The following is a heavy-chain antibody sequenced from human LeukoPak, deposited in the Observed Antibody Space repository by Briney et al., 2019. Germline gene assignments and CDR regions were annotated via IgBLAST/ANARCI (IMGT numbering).Heavy chain of an antibody. CDR3: ASQYYDSSGYFQNDAFDV. J-gene: IGHJ3*01. CDR2: FYPLDSDT. D-gene: IGHD3-22*01. V-gene: IGHV5-51*01. Sequence: GESLQISCKGSGYIFTNYWIGRVRQLPGKGLEWMGIFYPLDSDTRYSPSFQGQVTISADKSTSTAYLQWSSLKASDTAMYYCASQYYDSSGYFQNDAFDVWGQGTMVTVSS. CDR1: GYIFTNYW.